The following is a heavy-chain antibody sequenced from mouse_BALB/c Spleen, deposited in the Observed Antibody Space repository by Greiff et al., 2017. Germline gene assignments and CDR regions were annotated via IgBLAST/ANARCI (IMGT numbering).Heavy chain of an antibody. CDR1: GFTFSDYG. D-gene: IGHD2-14*01. J-gene: IGHJ4*01. CDR2: ISNLAYSI. V-gene: IGHV5-15*02. CDR3: ARDRGTPLYAMDY. Sequence: EVQLVESGGGLVQPGGSRKLSCAASGFTFSDYGMAWVRQAPGKGPEWVAFISNLAYSIYYADTVTGRFTISRENAKNTLYLEMSSLRSEDTAMYYCARDRGTPLYAMDYWGKGTSVTVSS.